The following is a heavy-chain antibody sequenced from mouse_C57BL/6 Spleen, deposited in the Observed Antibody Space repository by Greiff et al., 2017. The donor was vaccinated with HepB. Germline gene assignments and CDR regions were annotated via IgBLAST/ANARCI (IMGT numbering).Heavy chain of an antibody. CDR2: IRSKSNNYAT. J-gene: IGHJ4*01. Sequence: EVQLVESGGGLVQPKGSLKLSCAASGFSSNPYAMNWVRQAPGRGLEWVARIRSKSNNYATYYADSVKDRFTISRDDSESMLYLQMNNLKTEDTAMYYCVRHPDYYGSSYYAMDYWGQGTSVTVSS. V-gene: IGHV10-1*01. CDR1: GFSSNPYA. D-gene: IGHD1-1*01. CDR3: VRHPDYYGSSYYAMDY.